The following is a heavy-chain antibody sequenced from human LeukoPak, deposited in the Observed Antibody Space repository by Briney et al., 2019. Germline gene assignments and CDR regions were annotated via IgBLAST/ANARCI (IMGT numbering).Heavy chain of an antibody. J-gene: IGHJ4*02. CDR3: TRAPYNSENYPYCFDF. D-gene: IGHD1-7*01. V-gene: IGHV3-49*04. CDR2: IRSTTHSGTT. Sequence: SGGSLRLSCTASGFSFGDYGMSWVRQAPGKGLEWVSFIRSTTHSGTTEYAASVKGRFTMSRDDFKRIAYLQMNSLKTEDTAVYYCTRAPYNSENYPYCFDFWGQGTLVTVSS. CDR1: GFSFGDYG.